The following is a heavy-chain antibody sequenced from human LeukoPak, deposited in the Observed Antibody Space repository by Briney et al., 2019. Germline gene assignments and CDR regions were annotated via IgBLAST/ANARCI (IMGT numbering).Heavy chain of an antibody. Sequence: PGGSLRLSCVASGFIFSSYGMHWVRQAPGKGLEWVAVIWSDGSKKYYADSVKGRFTISRDNSKNTLYLQMNSLRAEDTAVYYCARGLIVGATGVDYWGQGTLVTVSS. D-gene: IGHD1-26*01. CDR1: GFIFSSYG. CDR2: IWSDGSKK. V-gene: IGHV3-33*01. J-gene: IGHJ4*02. CDR3: ARGLIVGATGVDY.